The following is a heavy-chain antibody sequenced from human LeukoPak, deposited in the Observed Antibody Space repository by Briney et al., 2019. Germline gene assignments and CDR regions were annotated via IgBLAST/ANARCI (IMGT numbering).Heavy chain of an antibody. D-gene: IGHD2-21*02. CDR3: ARDVVVTAIWYYFDY. CDR1: GFSFGSYA. J-gene: IGHJ4*02. Sequence: GGSLRLSCEASGFSFGSYAMHWVRRAPGKGLEWVAVISYDGINKYYADSVKGRFTISRDNSKNTLSLQMNSLRDEDTAVYYCARDVVVTAIWYYFDYWGQGTLVTVSS. CDR2: ISYDGINK. V-gene: IGHV3-30*04.